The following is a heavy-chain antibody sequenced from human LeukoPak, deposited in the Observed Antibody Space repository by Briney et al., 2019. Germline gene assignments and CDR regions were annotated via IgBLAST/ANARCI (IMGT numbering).Heavy chain of an antibody. V-gene: IGHV3-7*01. J-gene: IGHJ4*02. D-gene: IGHD3-22*01. CDR1: GFTFNSNW. CDR2: IKQDGSEK. Sequence: GGSLRLSCAASGFTFNSNWMSWVRQAPGKGLEWVANIKQDGSEKYYVDSVKGRFAISRDNAKNSLSLQMNSLRAEDTAVYYCARDKYYDRYFDSWGQGTLVTVSS. CDR3: ARDKYYDRYFDS.